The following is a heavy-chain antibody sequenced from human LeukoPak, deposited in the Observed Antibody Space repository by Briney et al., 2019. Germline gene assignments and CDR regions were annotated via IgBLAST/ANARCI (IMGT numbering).Heavy chain of an antibody. CDR2: IYYSGST. Sequence: PSQTLSLTCTVSGGSISSGGYYWSWIRQHPGKGLEWIGYIYYSGSTYYNPSLKSRVTISVDTSKNQFSLKLSSVTAADTAVYYCARGGAHGDYVGHWGQGTLVTVSS. CDR3: ARGGAHGDYVGH. V-gene: IGHV4-31*03. D-gene: IGHD4-17*01. CDR1: GGSISSGGYY. J-gene: IGHJ4*02.